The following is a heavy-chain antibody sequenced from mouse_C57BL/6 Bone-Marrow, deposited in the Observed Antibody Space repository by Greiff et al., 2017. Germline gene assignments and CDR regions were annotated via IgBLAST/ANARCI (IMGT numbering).Heavy chain of an antibody. Sequence: QVQLQQPGAELVRPGTSVKLSCKASGYTFTSYWMHWVKQRPGPGLEWIGVIDPSDSYTKYNQKFKGKATLTVDTSSSTAYMQLSSLTSEDSAVYYCARPITTVPFWYFDVWGTGTTVTVSS. D-gene: IGHD1-1*01. V-gene: IGHV1-59*01. CDR1: GYTFTSYW. CDR2: IDPSDSYT. CDR3: ARPITTVPFWYFDV. J-gene: IGHJ1*03.